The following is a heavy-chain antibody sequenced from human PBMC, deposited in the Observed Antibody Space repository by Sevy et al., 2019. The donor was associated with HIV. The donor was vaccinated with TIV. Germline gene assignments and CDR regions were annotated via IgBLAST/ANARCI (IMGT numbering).Heavy chain of an antibody. CDR3: ARDLYYYDSSGYINYFDY. Sequence: GGSLRLSCAASGFTFSSYSMNWVRQAPGKGLEWVSYISSSSSTIYYADSVKGRFTISRDNVKNLLYLQMNSLRDEDTAVYYCARDLYYYDSSGYINYFDYWGQGTLVTVSS. CDR1: GFTFSSYS. CDR2: ISSSSSTI. D-gene: IGHD3-22*01. J-gene: IGHJ4*02. V-gene: IGHV3-48*02.